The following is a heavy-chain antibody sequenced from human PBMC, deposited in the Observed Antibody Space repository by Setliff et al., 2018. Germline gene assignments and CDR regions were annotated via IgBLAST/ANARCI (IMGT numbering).Heavy chain of an antibody. CDR2: IYTDGST. CDR3: ARVTGFSYMDV. D-gene: IGHD3-3*01. Sequence: SETLSLTCTVSGGSVGNSHYYWSWIRQPAGKGLEWIGQIYTDGSTNYNPSLKSRVTISVDKSKNQFSLKLNSVTGADTDVYYCARVTGFSYMDVWGKGTTVTVSS. V-gene: IGHV4-61*09. CDR1: GGSVGNSHYY. J-gene: IGHJ6*03.